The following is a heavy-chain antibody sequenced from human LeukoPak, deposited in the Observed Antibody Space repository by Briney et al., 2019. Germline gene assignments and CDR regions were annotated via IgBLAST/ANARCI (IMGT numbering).Heavy chain of an antibody. J-gene: IGHJ4*02. D-gene: IGHD3-22*01. V-gene: IGHV4-59*01. CDR2: IYYSGST. CDR3: ARGAPSYYYDFSGYSLDY. CDR1: GGSISSYY. Sequence: SETLSLTCTVCGGSISSYYWSWIRQPPGKGLEWIGYIYYSGSTNYNPSLKSRVTISVDTSKNQFSLKLSSVTAVDTAVYYCARGAPSYYYDFSGYSLDYWGQGTLVTVSS.